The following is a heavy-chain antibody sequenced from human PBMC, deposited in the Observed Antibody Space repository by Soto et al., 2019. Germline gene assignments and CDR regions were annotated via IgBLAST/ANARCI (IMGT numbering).Heavy chain of an antibody. J-gene: IGHJ6*02. V-gene: IGHV1-18*01. CDR3: ASGKYYYDSSGYSPYYYYYGMDV. Sequence: ASVKVSCQASGYTFTSYGISWVRQAPGQGLEWMGWISAYNGNTNYAQKLQGRVTMTTDTSTSTAYMELRSLRSDDTAVYYCASGKYYYDSSGYSPYYYYYGMDVWGQGTTVTVSS. D-gene: IGHD3-22*01. CDR1: GYTFTSYG. CDR2: ISAYNGNT.